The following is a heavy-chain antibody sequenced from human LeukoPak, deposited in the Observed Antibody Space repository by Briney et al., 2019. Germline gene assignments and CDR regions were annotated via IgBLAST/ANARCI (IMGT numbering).Heavy chain of an antibody. CDR1: GYSISSGYY. Sequence: SETLSLTCAVSGYSISSGYYWGWIRQLPGKGLEWTGSIYHSGSTYYNPSLKSRVTISVDTSKNQFSLKLSSVTAADTAVYYCARGRQQLVLSWFDPWGQGTLVTVSS. J-gene: IGHJ5*02. CDR3: ARGRQQLVLSWFDP. V-gene: IGHV4-38-2*01. CDR2: IYHSGST. D-gene: IGHD6-13*01.